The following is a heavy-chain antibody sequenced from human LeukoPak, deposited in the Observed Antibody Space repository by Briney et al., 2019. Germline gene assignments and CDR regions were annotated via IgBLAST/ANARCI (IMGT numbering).Heavy chain of an antibody. CDR3: ARAAAYNLDH. J-gene: IGHJ4*02. D-gene: IGHD6-13*01. Sequence: SETLSLTCAVSDGSITDNWWSWVRRPPGKGLEWIGEIFHSGGTNYNPSLKSRVTISIDTSKNQLSLNLNSVTAADTAVYYCARAAAYNLDHWGQGTLVIVSS. CDR2: IFHSGGT. V-gene: IGHV4-4*02. CDR1: DGSITDNW.